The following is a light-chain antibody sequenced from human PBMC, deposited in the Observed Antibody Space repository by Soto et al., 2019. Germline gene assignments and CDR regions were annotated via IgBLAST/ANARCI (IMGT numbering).Light chain of an antibody. Sequence: QSALTQPASVSGSPGQSITIACTGTISDVGAYDYVSWYQQHPGKAPKLMIYAVRDRPSGVSNRFSGSKSGNTASLTSSGLQDEDEADDDCCSHTSSNTRVFGTGTKLTVL. CDR2: AVR. V-gene: IGLV2-14*01. CDR1: ISDVGAYDY. CDR3: CSHTSSNTRV. J-gene: IGLJ1*01.